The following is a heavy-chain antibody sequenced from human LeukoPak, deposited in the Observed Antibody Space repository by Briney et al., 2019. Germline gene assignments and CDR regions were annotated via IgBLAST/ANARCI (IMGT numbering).Heavy chain of an antibody. V-gene: IGHV3-7*05. CDR3: ARSIAANTNWFDA. Sequence: GGSLRHSCVASGFTFSSYWMTWVRQAPGKGLEWVANIKQDGSEKYYVDSVKGRFTISRDNAKNSLYLQMNSLRAEDTAVYYCARSIAANTNWFDAWGQGTLVTVSS. CDR2: IKQDGSEK. CDR1: GFTFSSYW. D-gene: IGHD2-15*01. J-gene: IGHJ5*02.